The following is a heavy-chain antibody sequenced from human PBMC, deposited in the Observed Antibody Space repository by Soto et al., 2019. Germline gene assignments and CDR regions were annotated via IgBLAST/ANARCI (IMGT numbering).Heavy chain of an antibody. D-gene: IGHD1-20*01. Sequence: SETLSLTCSVYGGSSRAYHWSWIRQSPGEGLEWIGEFSYSGSLNYNPSLKRRVAVSLDTSTDHFSLTMTAVTAADTGVYFCAGGPRYWSFALWGRGTLVTVSS. CDR2: FSYSGSL. CDR1: GGSSRAYH. J-gene: IGHJ2*01. V-gene: IGHV4-34*01. CDR3: AGGPRYWSFAL.